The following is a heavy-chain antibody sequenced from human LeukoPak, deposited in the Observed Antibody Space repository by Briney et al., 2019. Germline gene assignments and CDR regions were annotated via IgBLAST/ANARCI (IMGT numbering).Heavy chain of an antibody. CDR3: ARGPTTMTRAFDY. J-gene: IGHJ4*02. V-gene: IGHV4-4*07. CDR1: GGSISIYY. CDR2: IYTSGST. D-gene: IGHD4-17*01. Sequence: SETLSLTCTVSGGSISIYYWSWIRQPAGKGLEWIGHIYTSGSTNYNPSLKSRVTMSVDTSKNQFSLKLSSVTAADTAVYYCARGPTTMTRAFDYWGQGTLVTVSS.